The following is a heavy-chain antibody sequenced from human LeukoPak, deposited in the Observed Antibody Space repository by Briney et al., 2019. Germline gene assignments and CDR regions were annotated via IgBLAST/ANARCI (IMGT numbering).Heavy chain of an antibody. Sequence: ASVKVSCKASGYTFTDYHMHWVRQAPGQGLEWVGWTNPNTGGTNYAQSFQGRVTMTRDTSINTSYMELSSLISDDTALYFCARGGHGHTQNDFWGQGTLVTVSS. CDR1: GYTFTDYH. CDR3: ARGGHGHTQNDF. CDR2: TNPNTGGT. J-gene: IGHJ4*02. D-gene: IGHD5-24*01. V-gene: IGHV1-2*02.